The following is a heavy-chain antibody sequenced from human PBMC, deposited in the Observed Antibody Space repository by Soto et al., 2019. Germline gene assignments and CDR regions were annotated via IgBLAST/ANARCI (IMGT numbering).Heavy chain of an antibody. V-gene: IGHV4-59*01. Sequence: PPETLSLTCTVSGGSITNSYWSWIRQPPGKRLEWIGYIYYSGSTNYNPSLKSRVTMSVDTSKNQFSLNLRSVTAADTAVYYCANYRRGWFDPWGQGTLVTVSS. D-gene: IGHD3-10*01. CDR1: GGSITNSY. J-gene: IGHJ5*02. CDR3: ANYRRGWFDP. CDR2: IYYSGST.